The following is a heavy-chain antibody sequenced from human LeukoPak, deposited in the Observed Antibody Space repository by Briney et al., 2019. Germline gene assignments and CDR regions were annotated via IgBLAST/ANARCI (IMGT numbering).Heavy chain of an antibody. CDR3: ATVIDILTPYWFDP. J-gene: IGHJ5*02. Sequence: ASVKVSRKVSGYTLTELSMHWVRQAPGKGLEWMGGFDPEDGETIYAQKFQGRVTMTEDTSTDTAYMELSSLRSEDTAVYYCATVIDILTPYWFDPWGQGTLVTVSS. CDR2: FDPEDGET. CDR1: GYTLTELS. D-gene: IGHD3-9*01. V-gene: IGHV1-24*01.